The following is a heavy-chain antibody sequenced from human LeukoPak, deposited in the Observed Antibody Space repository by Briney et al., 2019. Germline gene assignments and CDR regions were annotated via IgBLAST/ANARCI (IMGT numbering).Heavy chain of an antibody. CDR1: GFSFSSHS. CDR3: AELGITMIGGV. V-gene: IGHV3-48*04. D-gene: IGHD3-10*02. CDR2: ISSSGSTI. Sequence: QSGGSLRLSCAASGFSFSSHSMNWVRQAPGKGLEWVSYISSSGSTIYYADSVKGRFTISRDNAKNSLYLQMNSLRAEDTAVYYCAELGITMIGGVWGKGTTVTISS. J-gene: IGHJ6*04.